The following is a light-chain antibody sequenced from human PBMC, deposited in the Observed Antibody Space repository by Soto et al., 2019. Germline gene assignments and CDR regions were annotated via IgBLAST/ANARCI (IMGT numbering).Light chain of an antibody. V-gene: IGKV3-20*01. Sequence: EIVMTQSPATLSVSPGERATLSCRASQSVSSYLAWYQQKRGRAPRLLIYDAYNRATGIPARFSGSGAGTDFALTISRLEPEDFAVYYCQQYDRSPYTFGQGTKVDIK. J-gene: IGKJ2*01. CDR2: DAY. CDR1: QSVSSY. CDR3: QQYDRSPYT.